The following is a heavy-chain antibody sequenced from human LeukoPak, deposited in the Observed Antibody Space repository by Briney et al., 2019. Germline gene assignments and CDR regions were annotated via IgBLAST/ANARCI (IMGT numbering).Heavy chain of an antibody. Sequence: ASVKVSCKASGFTFTNYAIHWVRQAPGQRLEWMGWISAGNGNPKYSQKFQGRVTITRDTSASTAYMELSSLRSEDTAVYYCARGRWTSHQLTYYFDYWGQGTLVTVSS. CDR1: GFTFTNYA. CDR3: ARGRWTSHQLTYYFDY. CDR2: ISAGNGNP. J-gene: IGHJ4*02. D-gene: IGHD2-2*01. V-gene: IGHV1-3*01.